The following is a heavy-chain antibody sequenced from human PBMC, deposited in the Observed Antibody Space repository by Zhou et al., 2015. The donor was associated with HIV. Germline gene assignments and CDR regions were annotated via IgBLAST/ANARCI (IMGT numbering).Heavy chain of an antibody. D-gene: IGHD3-10*01. CDR3: ARDRGDGRGPKKNLLYY. Sequence: QVQLVQSGAEVKKPGSSVKVSCKASGGTFSSYAISWVRQAPGQGLEWMGGIIPIFGTANYAQKFQGRVTITADESTSTAYMELSSLRSEDTAVYYCARDRGDGRGPKKNLLYYWGQGTLVTVSS. V-gene: IGHV1-69*01. J-gene: IGHJ4*02. CDR2: IIPIFGTA. CDR1: GGTFSSYA.